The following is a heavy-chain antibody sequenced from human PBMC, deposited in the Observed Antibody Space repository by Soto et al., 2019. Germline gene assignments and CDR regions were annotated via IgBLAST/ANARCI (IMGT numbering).Heavy chain of an antibody. J-gene: IGHJ4*02. CDR1: GFTFASYG. Sequence: GGSLRLSCAASGFTFASYGMAWVRQAPGKGVEWVSGIDASGSRTYYADSVKGRFTISRDNSRNTLFLEMDNLRGEDTAIYYRAKDSEIPGLSAAGACLDSWGQGTLVTVSS. CDR3: AKDSEIPGLSAAGACLDS. V-gene: IGHV3-23*01. CDR2: IDASGSRT. D-gene: IGHD6-13*01.